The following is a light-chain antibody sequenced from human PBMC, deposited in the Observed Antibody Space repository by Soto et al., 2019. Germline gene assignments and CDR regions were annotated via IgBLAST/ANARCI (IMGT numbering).Light chain of an antibody. V-gene: IGKV3-20*01. CDR2: AAS. CDR3: QEYGSSRT. Sequence: ELVLTQSPGTLSLSPGERATLSCRASQSVSSSYLAWYQQKPGQAPRLLIYAASSRATGIPDRFSGSGSGTDFTLTISRLEPEDVAMYYCQEYGSSRTFGQGTKVEF. CDR1: QSVSSSY. J-gene: IGKJ1*01.